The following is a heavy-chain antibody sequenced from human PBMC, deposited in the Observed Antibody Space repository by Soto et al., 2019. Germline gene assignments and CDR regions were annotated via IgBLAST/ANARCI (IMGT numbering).Heavy chain of an antibody. CDR2: ITGSGSTI. J-gene: IGHJ6*02. CDR3: AVIPYPYYYYGMDV. Sequence: QVQLVESGGGLVKPGGSLRLSCTASRFTFSDYYMNWILQAPGKGLEWVSYITGSGSTIYYADSVKGRFTISRDNAKNSLYLQMNSLRAEDTAVYYCAVIPYPYYYYGMDVWGQGTTVTVSS. D-gene: IGHD3-16*01. V-gene: IGHV3-11*01. CDR1: RFTFSDYY.